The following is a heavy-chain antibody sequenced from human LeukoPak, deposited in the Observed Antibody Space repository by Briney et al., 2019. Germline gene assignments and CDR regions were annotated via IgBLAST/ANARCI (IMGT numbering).Heavy chain of an antibody. CDR1: GGSISSSSYY. D-gene: IGHD3-22*01. J-gene: IGHJ4*02. CDR3: ASRPYYYDSSGTDY. Sequence: SETLSLTCTVSGGSISSSSYYWGWIRQPPGKGLEWIGSIYYSGSTYYNPSLKSRVTISVDTSKNQFSLKLSSVTAADTAVYYCASRPYYYDSSGTDYWGQGTLVTVSS. CDR2: IYYSGST. V-gene: IGHV4-39*07.